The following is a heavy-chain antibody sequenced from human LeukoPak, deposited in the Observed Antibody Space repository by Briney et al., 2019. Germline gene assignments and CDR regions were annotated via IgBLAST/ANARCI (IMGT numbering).Heavy chain of an antibody. CDR2: ISAYNGNT. J-gene: IGHJ6*02. Sequence: ASVKVSCKASGYTFTSYGISWVRQAPGQGLEWMGWISAYNGNTNYAQKLQGRVTVTTDTSTSTAYMELRSQRSDDTAVYYCAREIHTPHCSGGSCCPYYYYYYGMDVWGQGTTVTVSS. CDR3: AREIHTPHCSGGSCCPYYYYYYGMDV. CDR1: GYTFTSYG. D-gene: IGHD2-15*01. V-gene: IGHV1-18*01.